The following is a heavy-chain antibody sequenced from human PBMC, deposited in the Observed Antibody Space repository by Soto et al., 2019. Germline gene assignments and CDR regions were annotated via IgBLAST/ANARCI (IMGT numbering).Heavy chain of an antibody. CDR3: AKDLTAYCSSTSAG. J-gene: IGHJ4*02. CDR2: ISSSGGRT. V-gene: IGHV3-23*01. CDR1: GFTFSSYA. D-gene: IGHD2-2*01. Sequence: PGGSLRLSCAASGFTFSSYAMSWVRQAPGKGLQWVSAISSSGGRTYYADSVKGRFTISRDNSKNTLYLLMNSLRAEDTAVYYCAKDLTAYCSSTSAGWGQGTLVTVSS.